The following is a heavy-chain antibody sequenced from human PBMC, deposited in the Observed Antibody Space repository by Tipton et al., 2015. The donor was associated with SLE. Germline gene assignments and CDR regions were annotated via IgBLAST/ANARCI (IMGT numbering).Heavy chain of an antibody. D-gene: IGHD3-3*01. CDR3: ASGTLKWSHEPDY. Sequence: TLSLTCTVSGGSINTGFYYWSWIRQHPGKGLEWIGYIYYSGSTSYNPSLKSRVTISVNTSKNQFSLRLSSVTAADTAMFYCASGTLKWSHEPDYWGQGTLVTVSS. V-gene: IGHV4-31*03. CDR2: IYYSGST. CDR1: GGSINTGFYY. J-gene: IGHJ4*02.